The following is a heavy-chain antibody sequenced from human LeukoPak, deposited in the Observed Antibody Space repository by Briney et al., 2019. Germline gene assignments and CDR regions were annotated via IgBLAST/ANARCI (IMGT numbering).Heavy chain of an antibody. V-gene: IGHV3-21*01. J-gene: IGHJ4*02. CDR1: GFTFSSYS. CDR2: ISSSSGYI. D-gene: IGHD1-26*01. CDR3: ARDRGYFREGYYYDY. Sequence: PGGSLRLSCAASGFTFSSYSMNWVRQAPGKGLEWVSSISSSSGYIYYADSVKGRFTISRDNAKNSLYLQMNSLRAEDTAVYYCARDRGYFREGYYYDYWGQGTLVTVSS.